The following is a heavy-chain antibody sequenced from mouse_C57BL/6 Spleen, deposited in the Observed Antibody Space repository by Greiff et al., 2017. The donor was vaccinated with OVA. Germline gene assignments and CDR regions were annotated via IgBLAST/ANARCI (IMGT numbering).Heavy chain of an antibody. CDR1: GYTFTSYW. J-gene: IGHJ2*01. Sequence: QVQLQQPGAELVKPGASVKLSCKASGYTFTSYWMHWVKQRPGQGLEWIGMIHPNSGSTNYNEKFKSKATLTVDKSSSTAYMQLSILTSEDSAVYYCARFLDSSGYGYWGQGTTLTVSS. CDR3: ARFLDSSGYGY. CDR2: IHPNSGST. V-gene: IGHV1-64*01. D-gene: IGHD3-2*02.